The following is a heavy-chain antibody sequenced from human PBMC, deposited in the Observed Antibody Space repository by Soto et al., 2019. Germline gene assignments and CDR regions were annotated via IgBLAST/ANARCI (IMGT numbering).Heavy chain of an antibody. CDR1: GYTFTGYY. J-gene: IGHJ6*02. CDR3: ARDMSPITIFGVVITVWSYYYGIDV. D-gene: IGHD3-3*01. Sequence: GASVKVSCKASGYTFTGYYMHWVRQAPGQGLEWMGWINPNSGGTNYAQKFQGRVTMTRDTSISTAYMELSRLRSDDTAVYYCARDMSPITIFGVVITVWSYYYGIDVWGQGTTVTVSS. CDR2: INPNSGGT. V-gene: IGHV1-2*02.